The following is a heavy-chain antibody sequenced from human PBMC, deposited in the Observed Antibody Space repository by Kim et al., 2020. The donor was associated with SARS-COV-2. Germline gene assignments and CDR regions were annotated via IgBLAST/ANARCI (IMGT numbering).Heavy chain of an antibody. CDR2: MWYDGSNK. CDR3: ARSYYYDSSGYLD. J-gene: IGHJ4*02. V-gene: IGHV3-33*01. D-gene: IGHD3-22*01. CDR1: GFTFSSYG. Sequence: GGSLRLSCAASGFTFSSYGMHWVRQAPGKGLEWVAVMWYDGSNKYYADSVKGRFTISRDNSKNTLYLQMNSLRAEDTAVYYCARSYYYDSSGYLDWGQGTLVTVSS.